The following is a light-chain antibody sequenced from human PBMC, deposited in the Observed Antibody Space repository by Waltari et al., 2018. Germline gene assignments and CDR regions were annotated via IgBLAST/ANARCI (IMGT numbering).Light chain of an antibody. V-gene: IGLV4-69*01. CDR3: QTGGHGTWV. J-gene: IGLJ3*02. CDR1: SGHSSNI. CDR2: INGDGGH. Sequence: QLVLTQSPSASASLGASVKLTCTLDSGHSSNIVAWLQQQPEKGPRYLMKINGDGGHSRGGEIPDRFSGSSSGAERCLTISSVQSEDEADYYCQTGGHGTWVFGGGTKLTVL.